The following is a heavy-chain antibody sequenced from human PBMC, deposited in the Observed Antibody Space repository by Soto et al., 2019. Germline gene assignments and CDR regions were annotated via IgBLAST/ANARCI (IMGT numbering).Heavy chain of an antibody. D-gene: IGHD1-20*01. CDR2: IYWDDDK. J-gene: IGHJ4*02. Sequence: QITLKESGPTLVKPTQTLTLTCTFSGFSLSTSGVGVGWIRQPPGKALEWLALIYWDDDKRYSPSLKSRLTISKDTSKHLVLLTMTNMDPVDTATYYCAHILCITGTMGYFDYWGQGTLVTVSS. CDR3: AHILCITGTMGYFDY. CDR1: GFSLSTSGVG. V-gene: IGHV2-5*02.